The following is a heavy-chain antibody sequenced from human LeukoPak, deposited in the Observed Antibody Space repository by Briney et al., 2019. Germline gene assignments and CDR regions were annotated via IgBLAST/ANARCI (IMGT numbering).Heavy chain of an antibody. J-gene: IGHJ5*02. CDR1: GGSISSGGYS. CDR3: ARDRGSYYSGWFDP. Sequence: SETLSLTCAVSGGSISSGGYSWSWIRQPPGKGLEWIGYISHSGSTYYNPSLKSRVTISVDRSKNQFSLKLSSVTAADTAVYYCARDRGSYYSGWFDPWGQGTLVTVSS. V-gene: IGHV4-30-2*01. CDR2: ISHSGST. D-gene: IGHD1-26*01.